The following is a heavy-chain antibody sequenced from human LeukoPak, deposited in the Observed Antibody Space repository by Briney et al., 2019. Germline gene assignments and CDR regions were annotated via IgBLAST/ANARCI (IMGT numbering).Heavy chain of an antibody. Sequence: GGSLRLSCAASGFTVSSNYMSWVRQAPGKGLEWVSAISGSGGSTYYADSVKGRFTISRDNSKNTLYLQMNSLRAEDTAVYHCAKVHFGVGSNKNYYYYYGMDVWGQGTTVTVSS. V-gene: IGHV3-23*01. CDR3: AKVHFGVGSNKNYYYYYGMDV. J-gene: IGHJ6*02. CDR1: GFTVSSNY. D-gene: IGHD3-16*01. CDR2: ISGSGGST.